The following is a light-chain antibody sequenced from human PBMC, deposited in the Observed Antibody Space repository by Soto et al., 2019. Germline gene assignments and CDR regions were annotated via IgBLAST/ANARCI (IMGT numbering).Light chain of an antibody. J-gene: IGLJ1*01. CDR3: SSYAGNTGYV. V-gene: IGLV2-8*01. Sequence: QSVLTQPPSASGSPGQSVTISCTGTSGDVGGYNYVSWYQQHPGKAPKLMIYEVSKRPSGVPDRFSGSKSGNTASLTVSGLQAEDEADYHCSSYAGNTGYVFGTGTTVTVL. CDR1: SGDVGGYNY. CDR2: EVS.